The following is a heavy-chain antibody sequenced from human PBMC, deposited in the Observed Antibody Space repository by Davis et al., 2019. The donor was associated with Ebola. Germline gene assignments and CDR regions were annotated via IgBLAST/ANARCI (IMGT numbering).Heavy chain of an antibody. J-gene: IGHJ4*02. CDR1: GITFSGSA. V-gene: IGHV3-73*01. D-gene: IGHD3-3*01. Sequence: GASLKISCAASGITFSGSAVHWVRQAPGKGLEWVGRTRSKSNSFATEFAASVKGRFTISRDDSKNTAYLQMNSLKTEDTAVYYCSRHSPFRFLDYWGQGTLVTVSS. CDR3: SRHSPFRFLDY. CDR2: TRSKSNSFAT.